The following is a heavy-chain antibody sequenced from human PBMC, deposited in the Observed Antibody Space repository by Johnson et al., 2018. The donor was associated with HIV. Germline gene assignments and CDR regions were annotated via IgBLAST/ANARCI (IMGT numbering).Heavy chain of an antibody. CDR1: RFTFSNYA. V-gene: IGHV3-30*03. J-gene: IGHJ3*02. CDR3: VRDQGSGWPTNAFDI. Sequence: QEKLVESGVGVVQPGKSLRLSCSASRFTFSNYAMNWVRQAPGKGLEWMAIISYDGSNKNYADSVKGRFIISRDNSKNMTNLQMNGLSDEDTADYYCVRDQGSGWPTNAFDIWGRGTRVTVSS. D-gene: IGHD6-19*01. CDR2: ISYDGSNK.